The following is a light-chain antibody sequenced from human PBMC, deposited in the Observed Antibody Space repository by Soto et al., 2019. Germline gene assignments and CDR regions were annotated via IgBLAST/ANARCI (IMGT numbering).Light chain of an antibody. CDR1: QSVTSRY. J-gene: IGKJ4*01. CDR3: QHYGSSPRHT. V-gene: IGKV3-20*01. CDR2: GAT. Sequence: EILLTQSPGTLSLSPGERATLYCRASQSVTSRYLAWYQQKPGQAPRLLIYGATSRATGIPDRFSGSGSGTDFTLTISRLDPEDFAVYYCQHYGSSPRHTFGGGTKVDI.